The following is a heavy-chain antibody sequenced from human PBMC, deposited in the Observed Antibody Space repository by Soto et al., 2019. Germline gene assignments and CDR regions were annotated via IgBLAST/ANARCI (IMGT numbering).Heavy chain of an antibody. D-gene: IGHD2-8*01. CDR2: INPKSGGT. Sequence: QVQLVXXGAEVXKPGASVRVSCKXSGYXXXXXHXXXVRQAXGXGLEWLGRINPKSGGTSTAQKFQGWVTMTRDRSISTVYMELTRLRSDATAVYFCAXGHSTDCSNGXXXXXXNHEMDVWGQGTTVTVSS. CDR1: GYXXXXXH. V-gene: IGHV1-2*04. CDR3: AXGHSTDCSNGXXXXXXNHEMDV. J-gene: IGHJ6*02.